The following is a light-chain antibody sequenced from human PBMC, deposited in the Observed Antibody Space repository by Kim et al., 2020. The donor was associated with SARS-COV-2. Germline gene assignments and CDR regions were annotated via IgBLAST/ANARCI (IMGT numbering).Light chain of an antibody. Sequence: DIQMTQSPSTLSASVGDRVTITCRASQSISGWLAWHQQKPGKAPKVLIYEASSLESGVSSRFTGSGSGTEFTLTISSLQPDDFATYDCQQYNTYSWTFGQGTKVDIK. CDR3: QQYNTYSWT. CDR2: EAS. V-gene: IGKV1-5*03. J-gene: IGKJ1*01. CDR1: QSISGW.